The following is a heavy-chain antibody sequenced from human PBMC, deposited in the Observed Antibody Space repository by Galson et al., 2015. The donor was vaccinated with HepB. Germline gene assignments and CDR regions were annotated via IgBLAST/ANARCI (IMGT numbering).Heavy chain of an antibody. CDR3: ASLHYGIVGATVGGGDY. CDR1: GYSFTSYW. J-gene: IGHJ4*02. V-gene: IGHV5-10-1*01. Sequence: QSGAEVKKPGESLRISCKGSGYSFTSYWISWVRQMPGKGLEWMGRIDPSDSYTNYSPSFQGHVTISADKSISTAYLQWSSLKASDTAMYYCASLHYGIVGATVGGGDYWVQGTLVTVSS. D-gene: IGHD1-26*01. CDR2: IDPSDSYT.